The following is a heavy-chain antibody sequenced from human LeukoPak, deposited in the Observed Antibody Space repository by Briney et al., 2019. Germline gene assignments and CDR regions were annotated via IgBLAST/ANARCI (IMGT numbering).Heavy chain of an antibody. CDR3: AKGGAADAGYYAMDF. CDR2: IYSGGST. Sequence: GGSLRLSCAASGFTVSSDYMSWVRQAPGKGLEWVSVIYSGGSTYYADSVKGRFTISRDNSKNTLYLQMNSLRAEDTALYYCAKGGAADAGYYAMDFWGQGTTVTVSS. V-gene: IGHV3-66*01. D-gene: IGHD6-13*01. J-gene: IGHJ6*02. CDR1: GFTVSSDY.